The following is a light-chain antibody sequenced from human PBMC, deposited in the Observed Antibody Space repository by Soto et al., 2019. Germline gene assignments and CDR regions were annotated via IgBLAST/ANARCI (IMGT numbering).Light chain of an antibody. Sequence: VVTQEPSLSVSPGTTVTVTCGLTSGSVSTSYYPSWYQQIPGQPPRTLIYSTNIRSSGVPDRFSGSILGNKAALTITGAQADDECDYYCVLYMGSGLWVFGGGTKVTVL. V-gene: IGLV8-61*01. CDR2: STN. J-gene: IGLJ3*02. CDR3: VLYMGSGLWV. CDR1: SGSVSTSYY.